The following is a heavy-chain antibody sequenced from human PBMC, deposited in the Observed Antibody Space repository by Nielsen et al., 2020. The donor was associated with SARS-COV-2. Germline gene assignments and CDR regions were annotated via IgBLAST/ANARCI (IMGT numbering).Heavy chain of an antibody. Sequence: GGSLRLSCAASGFTVSSNYMSWVRQAPGKGLEWVSVIYSGGSTYYADSVKGRFTISRVNSKNTLYLQMNSLRAEDTAVYYCAVSYGDYPADIWGQGTMVTVSS. D-gene: IGHD4-17*01. V-gene: IGHV3-53*01. CDR2: IYSGGST. CDR3: AVSYGDYPADI. CDR1: GFTVSSNY. J-gene: IGHJ3*02.